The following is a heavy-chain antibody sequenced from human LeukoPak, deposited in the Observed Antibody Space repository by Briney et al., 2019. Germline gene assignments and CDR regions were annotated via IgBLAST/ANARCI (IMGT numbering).Heavy chain of an antibody. CDR1: GFTFRSYG. CDR3: AKDRARYSSSVFDP. V-gene: IGHV3-30*18. D-gene: IGHD6-13*01. Sequence: GGSLRLSCAASGFTFRSYGMHWVRQAPGKGLEWVAVISYDGSNKYYADSVKGRFTISRDNSKNTLYLQMNSLRAEDTAVYYCAKDRARYSSSVFDPWGQGTLVTVSS. J-gene: IGHJ5*02. CDR2: ISYDGSNK.